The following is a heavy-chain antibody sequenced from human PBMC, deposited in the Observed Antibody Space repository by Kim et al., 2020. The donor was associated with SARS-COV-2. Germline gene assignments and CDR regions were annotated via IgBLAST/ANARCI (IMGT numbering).Heavy chain of an antibody. CDR3: ARLAERIAVATYTDC. CDR1: GGSISSSSYY. D-gene: IGHD6-19*01. V-gene: IGHV4-39*01. J-gene: IGHJ4*02. CDR2: IYYSGST. Sequence: SETLSLTCTVSGGSISSSSYYWGWIRQPPGKGLEWIGSIYYSGSTYYNPSLNSRVTIFVDTSKNQFSLKLSSVTAADTAVYYCARLAERIAVATYTDCWGQGTLVTVSS.